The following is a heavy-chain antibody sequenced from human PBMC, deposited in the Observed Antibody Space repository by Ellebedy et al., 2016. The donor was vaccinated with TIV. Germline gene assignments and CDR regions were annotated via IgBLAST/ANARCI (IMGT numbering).Heavy chain of an antibody. Sequence: GESLKLSCAASGFRFAGHAMSWVRQAQGKGLEWVSSITGSGDKTYYRNSVRGRFTISRDNSRDTLYLDMNILRGEDTALYSCARNAGDSSGWFVSWGQGTVVIVSS. CDR2: ITGSGDKT. V-gene: IGHV3-23*01. CDR1: GFRFAGHA. D-gene: IGHD3-22*01. J-gene: IGHJ5*01. CDR3: ARNAGDSSGWFVS.